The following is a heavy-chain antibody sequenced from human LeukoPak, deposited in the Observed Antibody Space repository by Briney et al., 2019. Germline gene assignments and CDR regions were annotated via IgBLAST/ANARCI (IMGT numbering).Heavy chain of an antibody. D-gene: IGHD3-22*01. J-gene: IGHJ4*02. CDR1: GYTFTSYG. Sequence: ASVKVSCKASGYTFTSYGISWVRQAPGQGLEWMGWISAYNGNTNYAQKLQGRVTMTTDTSMSTAYMELRSLRSDDTAVYYCARDRPFYYDSSGYPYYFDYWGQGTLVTVSS. CDR2: ISAYNGNT. V-gene: IGHV1-18*01. CDR3: ARDRPFYYDSSGYPYYFDY.